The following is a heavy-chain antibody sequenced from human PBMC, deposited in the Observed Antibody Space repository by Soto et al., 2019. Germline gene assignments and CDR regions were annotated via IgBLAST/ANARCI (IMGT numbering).Heavy chain of an antibody. D-gene: IGHD3-3*01. J-gene: IGHJ4*02. CDR1: SGSISSSNW. CDR2: IYHSGST. V-gene: IGHV4-4*02. CDR3: ARVGYDFWSGYYNDY. Sequence: QVQLQESGPGLVKPSGTLSLTCAVSSGSISSSNWWSWVRQPPGKGLEWIGEIYHSGSTNYNPSLKSRVTISVDKSKDQCSLKLSSVTAADTAVYYCARVGYDFWSGYYNDYWGQGTLVTVSS.